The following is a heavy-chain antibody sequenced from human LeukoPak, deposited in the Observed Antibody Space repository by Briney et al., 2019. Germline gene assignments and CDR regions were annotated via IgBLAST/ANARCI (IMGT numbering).Heavy chain of an antibody. CDR1: GGSFSGYY. Sequence: SETLSLTCAVYGGSFSGYYWSWIRQSPDKGLEWIGEINHSGRTNYNPSLKSRVTISIDTSKNQFSLKLTSVTAADTAVYYCARSDGYGLVGIWGQGTMVTVSS. CDR3: ARSDGYGLVGI. CDR2: INHSGRT. V-gene: IGHV4-34*01. D-gene: IGHD3-10*01. J-gene: IGHJ3*02.